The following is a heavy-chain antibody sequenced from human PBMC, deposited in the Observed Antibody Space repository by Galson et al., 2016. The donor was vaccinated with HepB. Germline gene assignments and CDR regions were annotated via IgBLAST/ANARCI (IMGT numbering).Heavy chain of an antibody. Sequence: SLRLSCADSRFTFITYPMSWVRQAPGKGLEWVSTISGDDRNTPDADSVQGRFTISRDNSKKILYLQMIRPRAEATAGYYFQTWHQFPFAYWGQGAQTAASVEGRRPISRDKSRATLYLQMVSPRAEDTAVYSCPAVLQRRLDSWGQGTLVNVSS. CDR3: QTWHQFPFAYWGQGAQTAASVEGRRPISRDKSRATLYLQMVSPRAEDTAVYSCPAVLQRRLDS. J-gene: IGHJ4*02. D-gene: IGHD2-8*01. CDR1: RFTFITYP. CDR2: ISGDDRNT. V-gene: IGHV3-23*01.